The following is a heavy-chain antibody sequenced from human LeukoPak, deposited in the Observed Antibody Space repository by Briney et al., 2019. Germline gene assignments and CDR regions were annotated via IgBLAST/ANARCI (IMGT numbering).Heavy chain of an antibody. J-gene: IGHJ6*03. V-gene: IGHV3-23*01. Sequence: GGSLRLSCAASGFTFSSYAMSWVRQAPGKGLEWVSAISGSGGSTYYADSVKGRFTISRDNSKNTLYLQMNSLRAEDTAVYYCAKDGVDIVVVPAAINYYYYMDVWGKGTTVTVSS. CDR2: ISGSGGST. CDR1: GFTFSSYA. CDR3: AKDGVDIVVVPAAINYYYYMDV. D-gene: IGHD2-2*02.